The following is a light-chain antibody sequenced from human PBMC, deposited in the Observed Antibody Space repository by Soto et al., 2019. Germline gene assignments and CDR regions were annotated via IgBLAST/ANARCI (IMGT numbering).Light chain of an antibody. CDR1: QSVSSSY. Sequence: EIVLTQSPGTLSLSPGERATLSCRASQSVSSSYLAWYQQKPGQAPRLLMYGASHRATGIPDRFSGSGSGKDFTLTISRLEPEDVAVYYCQQYGSSLWTFGQGTKVEIK. CDR2: GAS. CDR3: QQYGSSLWT. J-gene: IGKJ1*01. V-gene: IGKV3-20*01.